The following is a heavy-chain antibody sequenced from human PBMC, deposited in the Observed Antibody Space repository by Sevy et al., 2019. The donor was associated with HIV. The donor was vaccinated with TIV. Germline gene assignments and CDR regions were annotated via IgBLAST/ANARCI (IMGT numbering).Heavy chain of an antibody. J-gene: IGHJ6*02. CDR3: ARESYDFWTGPVDYDYGMDV. Sequence: ASVKVSCKASGYTFSDSGYYVHWVRQAPGQGREWMGWINPKSGATNYAQKFQGRVTMTRDTSVSTANMELSRLTSDDTAVYYCARESYDFWTGPVDYDYGMDVWGQWTTVTVSS. D-gene: IGHD3-3*01. V-gene: IGHV1-2*02. CDR2: INPKSGAT. CDR1: GYTFSDSGYY.